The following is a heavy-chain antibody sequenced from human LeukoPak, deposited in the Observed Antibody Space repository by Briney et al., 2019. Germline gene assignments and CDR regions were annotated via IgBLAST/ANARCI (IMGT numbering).Heavy chain of an antibody. J-gene: IGHJ4*02. CDR3: ARGPDSSGYTYYFDY. V-gene: IGHV1-69*13. CDR1: GGTFSSYA. CDR2: IIPIFGTA. D-gene: IGHD3-22*01. Sequence: GASVTVSCKASGGTFSSYAISWVRQAPGQGLEWMGGIIPIFGTANYAQKFQGRVTITADESTSTAYMELSSLRSEDTAVYYCARGPDSSGYTYYFDYWGQGTLVTVSS.